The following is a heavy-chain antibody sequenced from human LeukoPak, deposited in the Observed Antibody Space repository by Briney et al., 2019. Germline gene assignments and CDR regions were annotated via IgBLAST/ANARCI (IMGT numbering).Heavy chain of an antibody. CDR1: GGSISSSSYY. V-gene: IGHV4-39*01. CDR3: ARHNPGYSSSWYPYHFDY. J-gene: IGHJ4*02. CDR2: IYYSGST. Sequence: PSETLSLTCTVSGGSISSSSYYWGWIRQPPGKGLEWIGSIYYSGSTYYNPSLKSRVTISVDTSKNQFSLKLSSVTAADTAVYYCARHNPGYSSSWYPYHFDYWGQGTLVTVSS. D-gene: IGHD6-13*01.